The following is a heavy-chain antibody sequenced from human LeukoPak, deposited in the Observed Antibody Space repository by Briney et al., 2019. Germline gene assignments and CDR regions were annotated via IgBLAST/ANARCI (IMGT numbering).Heavy chain of an antibody. CDR2: ISGNSGSI. V-gene: IGHV3-9*01. CDR3: AKDGVGYYDSSGPSGFDY. CDR1: GFTFDDYA. J-gene: IGHJ4*02. Sequence: AGRSLRLSCAASGFTFDDYAMPWVRQAPGKGLEWVSGISGNSGSIGYADSVKGRFTISRDNAKNSLYLQMNSLRAEDTALYYCAKDGVGYYDSSGPSGFDYWGQGTLVTVSS. D-gene: IGHD3-22*01.